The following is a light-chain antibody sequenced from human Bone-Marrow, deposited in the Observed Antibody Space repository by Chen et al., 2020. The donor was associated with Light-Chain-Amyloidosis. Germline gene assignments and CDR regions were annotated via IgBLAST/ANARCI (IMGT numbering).Light chain of an antibody. CDR1: SSDVGGDNH. CDR3: SSYTITNTLV. V-gene: IGLV2-14*01. Sequence: QSALTQPASVSGSPGQSITISRTGTSSDVGGDNHVSWYQQHPDKAPKLMIYEVTNRPSWVPDRFSSSKADNTASLTISGLQTEDEADYFCSSYTITNTLVFGSGTRVTVL. J-gene: IGLJ1*01. CDR2: EVT.